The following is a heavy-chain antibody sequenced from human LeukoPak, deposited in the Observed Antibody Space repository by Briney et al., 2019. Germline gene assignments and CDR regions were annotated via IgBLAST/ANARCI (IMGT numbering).Heavy chain of an antibody. CDR3: ARDVQIDC. CDR1: GFTFSSYG. CDR2: IWYDGSNK. V-gene: IGHV3-33*01. J-gene: IGHJ4*02. Sequence: PGRSLRLSCAASGFTFSSYGMHWVRQAPGKGLEWVAVIWYDGSNKYHADSVKGRFTISRDNAENSLYLQMNSLRAEDTAVYYCARDVQIDCWGQGTLVTVSS.